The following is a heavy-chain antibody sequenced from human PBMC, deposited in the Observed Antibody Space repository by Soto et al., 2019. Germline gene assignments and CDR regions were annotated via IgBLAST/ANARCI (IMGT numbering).Heavy chain of an antibody. D-gene: IGHD2-2*02. CDR3: ARSLTEGYCTITGCYTRPLYGMDV. V-gene: IGHV1-2*02. CDR2: INPNSGGT. Sequence: SVKVSCKASGYTFSGYYIHWLRQAPGQGLEWMGWINPNSGGTNYAQKFQGRVTVTRDTPTSTAYMELSRLTSDDTAVYYCARSLTEGYCTITGCYTRPLYGMDVWGQGTTVTVSS. CDR1: GYTFSGYY. J-gene: IGHJ6*02.